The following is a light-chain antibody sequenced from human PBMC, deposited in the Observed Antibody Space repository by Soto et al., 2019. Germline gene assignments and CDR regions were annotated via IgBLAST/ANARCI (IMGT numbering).Light chain of an antibody. J-gene: IGLJ1*01. CDR3: SSYAGSNWYV. V-gene: IGLV2-8*01. CDR2: EVN. Sequence: QSALIQPPSASGSPGQSVTISCTGTNSDVGGYNYVSWYQQYPGKAPKLIIYEVNERPSGVPDRFSGSKSGNTASLTVSGLQTADEADYYCSSYAGSNWYVFGTGTKVT. CDR1: NSDVGGYNY.